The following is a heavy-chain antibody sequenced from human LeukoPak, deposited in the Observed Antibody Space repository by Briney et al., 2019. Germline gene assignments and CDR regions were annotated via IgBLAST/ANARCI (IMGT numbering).Heavy chain of an antibody. D-gene: IGHD6-13*01. CDR2: IYYSGST. Sequence: SETLSLTCTVSGGSISSYYWSWIRQPPGKGLEWIGYIYYSGSTNYNPSLKSRVTISVDTSKNQFSLKLSSVTAADTAVYYCARVAARGESSWYNNWFDPWAREPWSPSPQ. CDR1: GGSISSYY. CDR3: ARVAARGESSWYNNWFDP. J-gene: IGHJ5*02. V-gene: IGHV4-59*01.